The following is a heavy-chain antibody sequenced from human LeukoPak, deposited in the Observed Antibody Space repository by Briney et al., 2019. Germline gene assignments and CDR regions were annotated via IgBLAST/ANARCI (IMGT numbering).Heavy chain of an antibody. CDR2: IYPGDSDT. CDR1: GYSFTSYW. CDR3: ANGIRDFDWLLSSSYYFDY. V-gene: IGHV5-51*01. J-gene: IGHJ4*02. D-gene: IGHD3-9*01. Sequence: GESLKISCKGSGYSFTSYWIGWVRQMPGKGLECMGIIYPGDSDTRYSPSFQGQVTISADKSISTAYLQWSSLKASDTFFYHAANGIRDFDWLLSSSYYFDYWGQGTLVTVSS.